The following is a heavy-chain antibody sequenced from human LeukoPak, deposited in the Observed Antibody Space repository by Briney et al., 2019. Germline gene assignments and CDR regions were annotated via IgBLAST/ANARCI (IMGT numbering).Heavy chain of an antibody. CDR2: ISSSSSTI. V-gene: IGHV3-48*01. CDR3: ASSGSLDY. D-gene: IGHD3-10*01. CDR1: GFTFSSYS. J-gene: IGHJ4*02. Sequence: GGSLRLSCAASGFTFSSYSMNWVRQAPGKGLEGVSYISSSSSTIYYADSVKGRFTISRDNAKNSLYLQMNSLRAEDTAVYYCASSGSLDYWGQGTLVTVSS.